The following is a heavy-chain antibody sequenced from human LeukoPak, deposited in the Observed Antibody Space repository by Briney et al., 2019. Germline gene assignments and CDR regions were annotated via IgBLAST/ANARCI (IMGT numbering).Heavy chain of an antibody. CDR1: GGSISSHY. V-gene: IGHV4-59*11. J-gene: IGHJ5*02. CDR2: IHNSGSI. D-gene: IGHD6-13*01. CDR3: ARWLYSSSWSRCFGP. Sequence: PSETLSLTCSVSGGSISSHYWTWIRQPPGKGLEWIGYIHNSGSINYNPSLKSRVTISVDTSRNQFSLKLTSVTAADTAVYYCARWLYSSSWSRCFGPWGQGTLVTVSS.